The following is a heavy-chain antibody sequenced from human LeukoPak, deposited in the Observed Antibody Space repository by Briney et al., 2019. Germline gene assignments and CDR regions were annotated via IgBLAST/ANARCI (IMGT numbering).Heavy chain of an antibody. D-gene: IGHD3-10*01. V-gene: IGHV4-39*07. J-gene: IGHJ4*02. CDR1: GGSISSSSYY. CDR3: ARRRAPYYYGSGSYYYGSNYFDY. Sequence: PSETLSLTCTVSGGSISSSSYYWGWIRQPPGKGLEWIGSIYYSGSTYYNPSLKSRVTISVDTSKNQFSLKLSSVTAADTAVYYCARRRAPYYYGSGSYYYGSNYFDYWGQGTLVTVSS. CDR2: IYYSGST.